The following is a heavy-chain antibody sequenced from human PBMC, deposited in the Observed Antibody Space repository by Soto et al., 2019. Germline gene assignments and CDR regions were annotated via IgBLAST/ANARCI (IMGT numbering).Heavy chain of an antibody. CDR3: SHVRGSALFCMDV. Sequence: QITLKESGPTLVKPTQTLTLTCTFSGFSLSISGVGVGWIRQPPGKALEWLALIFSNDDKRYSPSLKSRLTITKDTSKVHVGFIITNIDPADTATYYWSHVRGSALFCMDVWGQGTTVAVSS. J-gene: IGHJ6*02. CDR1: GFSLSISGVG. CDR2: IFSNDDK. D-gene: IGHD3-10*01. V-gene: IGHV2-5*01.